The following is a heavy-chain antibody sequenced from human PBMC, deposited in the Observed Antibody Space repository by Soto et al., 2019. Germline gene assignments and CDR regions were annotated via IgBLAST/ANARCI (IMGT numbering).Heavy chain of an antibody. J-gene: IGHJ3*02. CDR2: ISGNGGTT. CDR3: ARAPHYYGSGSYDAFDI. CDR1: GFTFSSYA. D-gene: IGHD3-10*01. Sequence: GGSLRLSCAASGFTFSSYAMTWVRQAPGKGLECVSGISGNGGTTYYADSVKGRFTISRHNSKNTLYLQMNSLRAEDTVVYYCARAPHYYGSGSYDAFDIWGQGTMVTVSS. V-gene: IGHV3-23*01.